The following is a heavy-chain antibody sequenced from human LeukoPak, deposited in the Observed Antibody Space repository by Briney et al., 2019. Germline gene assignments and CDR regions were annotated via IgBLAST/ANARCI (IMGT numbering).Heavy chain of an antibody. V-gene: IGHV3-33*01. CDR1: GFTFSSYG. D-gene: IGHD1-26*01. Sequence: GGSLRLSCAASGFTFSSYGMHWVRQAPGKGLEWVAVIWYDGSNKYYADSVKGRFTISRDNSKNTLYLQMNSLRAEDTAVYYCARQYTDWWELIDYYMDVWGKGTTVTVSS. J-gene: IGHJ6*03. CDR2: IWYDGSNK. CDR3: ARQYTDWWELIDYYMDV.